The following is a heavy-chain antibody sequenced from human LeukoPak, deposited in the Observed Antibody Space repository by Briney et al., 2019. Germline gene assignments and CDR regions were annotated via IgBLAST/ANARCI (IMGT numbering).Heavy chain of an antibody. CDR1: GFTFSNYN. CDR2: ITSTSSYI. J-gene: IGHJ6*03. V-gene: IGHV3-21*01. Sequence: GGSLRLSCAASGFTFSNYNMNWVRQAPGKGLEWVSSITSTSSYIYYADSVKGRFTISRDNSKNTVYLQVDSLRSEDTAVYFCATSRITMIGDYMDFWGRGTAVTVSS. CDR3: ATSRITMIGDYMDF. D-gene: IGHD3-22*01.